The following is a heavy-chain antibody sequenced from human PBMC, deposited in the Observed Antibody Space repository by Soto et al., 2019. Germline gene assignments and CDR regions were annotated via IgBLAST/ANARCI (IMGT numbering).Heavy chain of an antibody. V-gene: IGHV5-10-1*01. Sequence: PGASLKISCKGSGYSFTSYWISWVRQMPGKGLEWMGRIDPSDSYTNYSPSFQGHVTISADKSISTAYLQWSSLKASDTAMYYCARLYYDSSGYHYYYYYGMDVWGQGTTVPVSS. J-gene: IGHJ6*02. CDR1: GYSFTSYW. CDR3: ARLYYDSSGYHYYYYYGMDV. CDR2: IDPSDSYT. D-gene: IGHD3-22*01.